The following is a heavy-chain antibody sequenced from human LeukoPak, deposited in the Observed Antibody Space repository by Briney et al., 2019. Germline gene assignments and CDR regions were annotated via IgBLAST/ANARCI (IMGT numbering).Heavy chain of an antibody. Sequence: GEPLKISCKGSGYSFTSYWISWVRQMPGKGLEWMGRIDPSDSYTNYSPSFQGHVTISADKSISTAYLQWSSLKASDTAMYYCASGYDDSYGMDVWGKGTTVTVSS. D-gene: IGHD5-12*01. CDR1: GYSFTSYW. J-gene: IGHJ6*04. V-gene: IGHV5-10-1*01. CDR2: IDPSDSYT. CDR3: ASGYDDSYGMDV.